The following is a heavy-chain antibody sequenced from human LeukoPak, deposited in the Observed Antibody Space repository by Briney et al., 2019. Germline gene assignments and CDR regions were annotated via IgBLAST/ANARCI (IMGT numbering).Heavy chain of an antibody. Sequence: SDPLSLTCTVSGGYVSSYIYYWRWLRQPRGKGLEWFGSIYNSGRTNYNPSLTSRVTISVDTPKHQFSLTLRSVTDKDAPVLFCARRSGLAFDIWGQKTMVTVSS. CDR3: ARRSGLAFDI. CDR2: IYNSGRT. CDR1: GGYVSSYIYY. D-gene: IGHD6-19*01. J-gene: IGHJ3*02. V-gene: IGHV4-39*07.